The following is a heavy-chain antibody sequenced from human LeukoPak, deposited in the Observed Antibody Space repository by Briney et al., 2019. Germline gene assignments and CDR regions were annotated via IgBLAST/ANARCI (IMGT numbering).Heavy chain of an antibody. CDR3: AGTMVRGVPYFQH. V-gene: IGHV3-21*01. CDR1: GFTFSTYW. J-gene: IGHJ1*01. D-gene: IGHD3-10*01. CDR2: ISSSSSYI. Sequence: GGSLRLSCAASGFTFSTYWMHWVRQAPGKGLVWVSSISSSSSYIYYADSVKGRFTISRDNAKNSLYLQMNSLRAEDTAVYYCAGTMVRGVPYFQHWGQGTLVTVSS.